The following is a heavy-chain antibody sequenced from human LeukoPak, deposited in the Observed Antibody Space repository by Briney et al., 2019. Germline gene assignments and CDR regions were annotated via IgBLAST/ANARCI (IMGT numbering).Heavy chain of an antibody. D-gene: IGHD3-22*01. J-gene: IGHJ4*02. V-gene: IGHV3-9*01. CDR2: ISWNSGSI. CDR3: ARGGYYYFDY. Sequence: TGGSLRLSCAASGFTFDDYAMHWVRQAPGKGLEWVSGISWNSGSIGYADSVKGRFTISRDNAKNSLYLQMNSLRAEDTAVYYCARGGYYYFDYWGQGTLVTVSS. CDR1: GFTFDDYA.